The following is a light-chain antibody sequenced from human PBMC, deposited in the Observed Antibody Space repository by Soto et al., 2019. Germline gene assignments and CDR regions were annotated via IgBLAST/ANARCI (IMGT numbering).Light chain of an antibody. V-gene: IGKV3-15*01. Sequence: EILMTQSPATLSVSPGERATLSCRASQSVDSNLAWYQQKPGQAPRLLIYGASTRATGISARFSGSGSGTEFTLTISSLQSEDFGVYYFQQYNNWWTFGQGTKVDIK. J-gene: IGKJ1*01. CDR2: GAS. CDR3: QQYNNWWT. CDR1: QSVDSN.